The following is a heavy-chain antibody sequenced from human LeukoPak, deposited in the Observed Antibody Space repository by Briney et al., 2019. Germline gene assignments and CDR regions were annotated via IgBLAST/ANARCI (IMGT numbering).Heavy chain of an antibody. D-gene: IGHD2-15*01. CDR1: GGSFSGYY. CDR3: ARGRGGGGSCYGMDV. Sequence: SETLSLTCAVYGGSFSGYYWSWIRQPPGKGLEWTGEINHSGSTNYNPSLKSRVTIPVDTSKNQFSLKLSSVTGADTAVYYCARGRGGGGSCYGMDVWGQGTTVTVSS. CDR2: INHSGST. V-gene: IGHV4-34*01. J-gene: IGHJ6*02.